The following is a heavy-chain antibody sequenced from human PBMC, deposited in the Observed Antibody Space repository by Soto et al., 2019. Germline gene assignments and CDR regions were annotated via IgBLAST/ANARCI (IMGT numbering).Heavy chain of an antibody. D-gene: IGHD3-3*01. CDR2: IYYSGST. V-gene: IGHV4-59*01. CDR1: GGSINSYY. Sequence: SETLSLTCTVSGGSINSYYWSWIRQPPGKGLEWIGYIYYSGSTNYNPSLKSRVTISVDTSKNQFSLKLSSVTAADTAVYYCARGPYDFRSGYYTSGYFDSWGQGTLVTVSS. J-gene: IGHJ4*02. CDR3: ARGPYDFRSGYYTSGYFDS.